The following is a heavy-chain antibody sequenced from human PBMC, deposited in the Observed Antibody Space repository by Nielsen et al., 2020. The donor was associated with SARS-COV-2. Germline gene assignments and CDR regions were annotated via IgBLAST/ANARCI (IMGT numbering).Heavy chain of an antibody. D-gene: IGHD6-6*01. V-gene: IGHV3-74*01. CDR3: ARPKYPLGAARKEYFQH. J-gene: IGHJ1*01. CDR1: GFTFSSYW. CDR2: INSDGSST. Sequence: GGSLRLSCAASGFTFSSYWMHWVRQAPGKGLVWVSRINSDGSSTSYADSVKGRFTISRDNAKNTLYLQMNSLRAEDTAVYYCARPKYPLGAARKEYFQHWGQGTLVTVSS.